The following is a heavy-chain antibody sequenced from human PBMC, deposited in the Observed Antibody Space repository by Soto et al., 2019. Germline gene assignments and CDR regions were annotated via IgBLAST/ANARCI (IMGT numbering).Heavy chain of an antibody. Sequence: PGGSLRVSYAASGFTCSSYGRSWVRQAPGKGLEWVSAISGSGGSTYYADSVKGRFTISRDNSKNTLYLQMNSLRAEDTAVYYCAKVGYSSGCFDYWGQGTLVTVSS. D-gene: IGHD6-19*01. CDR3: AKVGYSSGCFDY. CDR2: ISGSGGST. J-gene: IGHJ4*02. V-gene: IGHV3-23*01. CDR1: GFTCSSYG.